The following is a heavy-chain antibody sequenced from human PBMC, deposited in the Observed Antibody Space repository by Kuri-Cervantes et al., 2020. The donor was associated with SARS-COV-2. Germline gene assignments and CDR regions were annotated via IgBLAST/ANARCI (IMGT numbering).Heavy chain of an antibody. CDR1: GGSISSGGYY. D-gene: IGHD3-16*01. V-gene: IGHV4-34*01. Sequence: SETLSLTCTVSGGSISSGGYYWSWIRQPPGKGLEWIGEINHSGSTNYNPSLKSRVTISVDTSKHQLSLKLSPVTAADTAVYYCAGSPGGVFDCWGQGTLVTVSS. CDR3: AGSPGGVFDC. J-gene: IGHJ4*02. CDR2: INHSGST.